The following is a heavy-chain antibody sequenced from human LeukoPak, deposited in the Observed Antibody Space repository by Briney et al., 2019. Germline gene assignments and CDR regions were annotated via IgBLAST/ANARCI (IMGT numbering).Heavy chain of an antibody. CDR3: ARDASNWSAFDS. CDR2: INPNSGVT. V-gene: IGHV1-2*06. J-gene: IGHJ5*01. D-gene: IGHD1-20*01. CDR1: GYTFSGYS. Sequence: ASVKVSCKASGYTFSGYSMHWVRQAPRQGLEWMGRINPNSGVTYYAQKFQGRVTMTSDTSITTAYMELSSLTSDDTATYYCARDASNWSAFDSWGPRTLVIVSS.